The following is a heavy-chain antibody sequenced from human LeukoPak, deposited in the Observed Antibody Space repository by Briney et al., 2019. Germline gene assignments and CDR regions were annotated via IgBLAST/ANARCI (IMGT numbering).Heavy chain of an antibody. J-gene: IGHJ4*02. CDR3: ARLGYYGSGSLVDYFDY. CDR2: IYYSGST. D-gene: IGHD3-10*01. Sequence: SETLSLTCTVSGGSISSSSYCWGWIRQPPGKGLEWIGSIYYSGSTYYNPSLKSRVTISVDTSKNQFSLKLSSVTAADTAVYYCARLGYYGSGSLVDYFDYWGQGTLVTVSS. V-gene: IGHV4-39*01. CDR1: GGSISSSSYC.